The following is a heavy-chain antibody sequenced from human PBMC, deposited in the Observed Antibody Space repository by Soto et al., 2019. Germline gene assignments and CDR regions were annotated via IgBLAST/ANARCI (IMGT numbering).Heavy chain of an antibody. D-gene: IGHD3-3*01. CDR1: GFTFTSSA. Sequence: SVKVSCKASGFTFTSSAMQWVRQARGQRLEWIGWIVVGSGNTNYAQKFQERVTITRDMSTSTAYMELSSLRSEDTAVYYCARWLRFLDPNNDYYYYYGMDVWGQGTTVTVSS. J-gene: IGHJ6*02. CDR2: IVVGSGNT. V-gene: IGHV1-58*02. CDR3: ARWLRFLDPNNDYYYYYGMDV.